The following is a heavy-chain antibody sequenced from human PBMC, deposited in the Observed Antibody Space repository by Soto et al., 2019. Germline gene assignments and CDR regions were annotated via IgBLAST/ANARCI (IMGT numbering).Heavy chain of an antibody. J-gene: IGHJ5*02. D-gene: IGHD6-19*01. CDR3: VRPQSSGWYDS. V-gene: IGHV5-51*01. CDR1: GYSFTSHW. CDR2: INPGDSDT. Sequence: GSLKISCEGSGYSFTSHWISWVRQMPGKGLEWMAIINPGDSDTRYSPSFQGHVTVSVDKSVNIAYLQWSSLKASDTAMYYCVRPQSSGWYDSWGQGTLVTVSS.